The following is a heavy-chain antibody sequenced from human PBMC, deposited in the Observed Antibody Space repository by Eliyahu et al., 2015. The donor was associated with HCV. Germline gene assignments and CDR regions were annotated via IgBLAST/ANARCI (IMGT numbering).Heavy chain of an antibody. J-gene: IGHJ3*02. V-gene: IGHV3-23*01. D-gene: IGHD1-26*01. CDR1: GFTFXXXA. CDR3: AKDSPPPGELLIHGAFDI. CDR2: ISGSGGST. Sequence: EVQLLESGGGLVQHGGXLRXSCAASGFTFXXXAMSWVRXAPGKGLEWVSAISGSGGSTYYADSVKGRFTISRDNSKNTLYLQMNSLRAEDTAVYYCAKDSPPPGELLIHGAFDIWGQGTMVTVSS.